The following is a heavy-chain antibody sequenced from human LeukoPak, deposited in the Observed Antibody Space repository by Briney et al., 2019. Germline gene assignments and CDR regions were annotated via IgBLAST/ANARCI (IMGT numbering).Heavy chain of an antibody. J-gene: IGHJ1*01. CDR2: INHSGST. CDR3: ARGPYCSGGSCYGFGYFQH. V-gene: IGHV4-34*01. D-gene: IGHD2-15*01. Sequence: SETLSLTCAVYGGSFSGYYWSWIRQPPGKGLEWIGEINHSGSTNYNPSLKSRVTISVDTSKNQFSLKLSSVTAADTAVYYCARGPYCSGGSCYGFGYFQHWGQGTPVTVSS. CDR1: GGSFSGYY.